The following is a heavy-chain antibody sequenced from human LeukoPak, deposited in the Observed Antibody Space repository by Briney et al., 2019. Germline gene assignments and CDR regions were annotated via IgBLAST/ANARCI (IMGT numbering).Heavy chain of an antibody. V-gene: IGHV3-23*01. CDR1: GFTFSIYA. J-gene: IGHJ4*02. CDR2: ISGSTGST. CDR3: AKDIVATINDCEY. Sequence: PGGSLRLSCAASGFTFSIYAMSWVRQAPGKGLGWVSSISGSTGSTYYADSVKGRFTISRDNSRNTLYLQMNSLRAEDTAVYYCAKDIVATINDCEYWGQGTLVTVSS. D-gene: IGHD5-12*01.